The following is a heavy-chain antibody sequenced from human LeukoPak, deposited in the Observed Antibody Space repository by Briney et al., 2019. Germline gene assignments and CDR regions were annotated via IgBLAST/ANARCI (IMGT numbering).Heavy chain of an antibody. Sequence: GGSLRLSCAASGVTFSSYGMSWVRQAPGKGLEWVSSISSTGGTTYYVDSVKGRFTISRDNSKNTLYLQMNSLRAEDTAVYYCAKMHYYYGSGSYSNKNYFDYWGQGTLVTVSS. V-gene: IGHV3-23*01. CDR1: GVTFSSYG. J-gene: IGHJ4*02. CDR2: ISSTGGTT. CDR3: AKMHYYYGSGSYSNKNYFDY. D-gene: IGHD3-10*01.